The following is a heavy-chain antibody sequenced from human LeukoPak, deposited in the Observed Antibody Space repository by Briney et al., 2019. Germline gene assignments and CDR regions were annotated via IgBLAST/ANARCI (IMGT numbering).Heavy chain of an antibody. CDR1: GFTFSSHG. CDR2: IWYDGGKK. V-gene: IGHV3-33*01. D-gene: IGHD5-24*01. J-gene: IGHJ6*02. Sequence: GGSLILSCAASGFTFSSHGMHWVRQAPGKGLEWVAVIWYDGGKKYYADTVKGRFTISRDNSKNTLFLQMNSLRAEDTAVYYCARGATIWYGMDVWGQGTTVTVSS. CDR3: ARGATIWYGMDV.